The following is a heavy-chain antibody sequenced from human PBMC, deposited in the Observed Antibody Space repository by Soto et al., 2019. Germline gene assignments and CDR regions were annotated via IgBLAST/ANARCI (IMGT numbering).Heavy chain of an antibody. D-gene: IGHD2-2*01. CDR1: GYTFTSYG. J-gene: IGHJ6*02. V-gene: IGHV1-18*01. CDR3: ARGGYCSSTSCYGYYYYGMDV. CDR2: ISAYNGNT. Sequence: ASVKVSCKASGYTFTSYGISWVRQAPGQGLEWMGWISAYNGNTNYAQKLQGRVTMTTDTSTSTAYMELRSLRSDDTAVYYCARGGYCSSTSCYGYYYYGMDVWGQGTTVTVSS.